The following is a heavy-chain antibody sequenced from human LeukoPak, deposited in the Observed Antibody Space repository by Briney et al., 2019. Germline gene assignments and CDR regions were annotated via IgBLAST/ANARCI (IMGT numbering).Heavy chain of an antibody. J-gene: IGHJ3*02. CDR2: ISYDGSNK. CDR3: ARDRVAAAEDAFDI. CDR1: GFTFSSYA. D-gene: IGHD6-13*01. Sequence: PGRSLRLSCAASGFTFSSYAMHWVRQAPGKGLEWVAVISYDGSNKYYADSVKGRFTISRDNSKNTLYLQMNSLRAEDTAVYYCARDRVAAAEDAFDIWGQGTMVTVSS. V-gene: IGHV3-30-3*01.